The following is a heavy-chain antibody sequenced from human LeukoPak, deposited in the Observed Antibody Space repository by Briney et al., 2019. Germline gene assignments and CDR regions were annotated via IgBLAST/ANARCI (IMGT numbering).Heavy chain of an antibody. V-gene: IGHV1-2*02. CDR1: GYTFSGYY. Sequence: ASVKVSCKASGYTFSGYYMHWVRQAPGQGLEWMGWINPNSGGTNYAQKFQGRVTMTRDTSISTAYMELSRLRSDDTAVYYCARDWDTAMVYFDYWGQGTLVTVSS. CDR3: ARDWDTAMVYFDY. D-gene: IGHD5-18*01. J-gene: IGHJ4*02. CDR2: INPNSGGT.